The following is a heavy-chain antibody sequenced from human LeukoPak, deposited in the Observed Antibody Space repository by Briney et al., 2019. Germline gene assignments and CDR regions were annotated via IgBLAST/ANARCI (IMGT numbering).Heavy chain of an antibody. CDR1: GGSISSSSYY. J-gene: IGHJ4*02. CDR3: ARQLGYCSSTSCYADKVDY. D-gene: IGHD2-2*01. Sequence: SETLSLTCTVSGGSISSSSYYWGWIRQPPGKGLEWIGSIYYSGSTYYNPSLNSRVTISVDTSKNQFSLKRSSVTAADTAVYYCARQLGYCSSTSCYADKVDYWGQGTLVTVSS. CDR2: IYYSGST. V-gene: IGHV4-39*01.